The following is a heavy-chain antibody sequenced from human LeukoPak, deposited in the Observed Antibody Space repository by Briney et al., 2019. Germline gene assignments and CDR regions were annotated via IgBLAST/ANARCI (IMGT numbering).Heavy chain of an antibody. J-gene: IGHJ4*02. CDR3: ARVPGDF. CDR2: ISANSNYI. V-gene: IGHV3-21*01. Sequence: GGSLRLSCAASGFTFSSYAMNWVRQAPGKGLEWVSSISANSNYIYYADSVKGRFTISRDNAKNSLYLQMNSLRAEDTAVYYCARVPGDFWGQGTLVTVSS. CDR1: GFTFSSYA.